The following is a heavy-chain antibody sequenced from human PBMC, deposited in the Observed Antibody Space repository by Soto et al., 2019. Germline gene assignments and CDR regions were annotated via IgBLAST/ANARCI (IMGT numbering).Heavy chain of an antibody. D-gene: IGHD6-6*01. V-gene: IGHV3-15*01. J-gene: IGHJ4*02. CDR2: IKSKTDGGTT. CDR3: TTEPYSSSSRAIDY. CDR1: GFTFSNAW. Sequence: VGSLRLSCAASGFTFSNAWMSWVRQAPGKGLEWVGRIKSKTDGGTTDYAAPVKGRFTISRDDSKNTLYLQMNSLKTEDTAVYYCTTEPYSSSSRAIDYWGQGTLVTVSS.